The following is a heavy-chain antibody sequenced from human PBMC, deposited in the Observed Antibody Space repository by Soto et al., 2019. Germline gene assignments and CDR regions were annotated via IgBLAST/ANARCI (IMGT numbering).Heavy chain of an antibody. D-gene: IGHD6-6*01. CDR2: ISWNSGSI. J-gene: IGHJ5*02. V-gene: IGHV3-9*01. CDR3: AKDIGSGQLDNQMGWSDP. Sequence: EVQLVESGGGLVQPGRSLRLSCAASGFTFDDYAMHWVRQAPGKGLEWVCGISWNSGSIGYADSVKGRFTISRDNAKNSLYLQMNRLRPEDTALYYGAKDIGSGQLDNQMGWSDPWGQGTLVTVSS. CDR1: GFTFDDYA.